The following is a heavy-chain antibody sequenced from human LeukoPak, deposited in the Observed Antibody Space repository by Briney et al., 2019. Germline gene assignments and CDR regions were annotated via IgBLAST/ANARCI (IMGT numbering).Heavy chain of an antibody. V-gene: IGHV4-34*01. CDR1: GGSFSGYY. Sequence: PSETLSLTCAVYGGSFSGYYWSWIRQPPGKGLEWIGEINHSGSTNYNPSLKSRVTISVDTSKNQFSLKLISVTAADTAVYYCARHKYSSGWPPEGAFDIWGQGTMVTVSS. J-gene: IGHJ3*02. D-gene: IGHD6-19*01. CDR2: INHSGST. CDR3: ARHKYSSGWPPEGAFDI.